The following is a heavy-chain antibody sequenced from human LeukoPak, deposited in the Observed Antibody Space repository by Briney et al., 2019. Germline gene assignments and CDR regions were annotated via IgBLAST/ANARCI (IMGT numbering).Heavy chain of an antibody. Sequence: GESLKISCKGSGYSFTSYWIGWVRQMPGKGLEWMGIIYPGDSDTRYSPSFQGQVTISADKSTSTAYLQWSSLKASDFVFKQKTAYDILTGLSPWGQGTLVTVSS. D-gene: IGHD3-9*01. CDR1: GYSFTSYW. V-gene: IGHV5-51*01. J-gene: IGHJ5*02. CDR3: TAYDILTGLSP. CDR2: IYPGDSDT.